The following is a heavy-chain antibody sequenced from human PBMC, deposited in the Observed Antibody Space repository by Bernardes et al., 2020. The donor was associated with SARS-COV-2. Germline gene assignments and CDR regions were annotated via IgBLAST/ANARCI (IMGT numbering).Heavy chain of an antibody. V-gene: IGHV3-23*01. CDR2: ISGSGGST. Sequence: GGSLRLSCAASGFTFRSYAMSWVRQAPGKGLEWVSAISGSGGSTYYADSVKGRFTISRDNSKNTLYLQMNSLRAEDTAVYYCAKGSTRKTMFGVVTKRPSSSGRSDYFDYWGQGTLVTVSS. CDR3: AKGSTRKTMFGVVTKRPSSSGRSDYFDY. CDR1: GFTFRSYA. J-gene: IGHJ4*02. D-gene: IGHD3-3*01.